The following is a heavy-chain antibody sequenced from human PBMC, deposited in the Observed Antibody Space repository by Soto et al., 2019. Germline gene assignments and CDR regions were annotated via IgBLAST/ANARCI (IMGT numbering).Heavy chain of an antibody. D-gene: IGHD1-26*01. Sequence: QVQLQESGPGLVKPSETLSLTCTVSGGSISSYYWSWIRQPPGKGLEWIGYIYYSGSTNYNPSLKSRVTISVDTSNNQFSLKLSSVTAADTAVYYCARVGWELPTYGMDVWGPGTTVTVSS. V-gene: IGHV4-59*01. CDR1: GGSISSYY. CDR2: IYYSGST. J-gene: IGHJ6*02. CDR3: ARVGWELPTYGMDV.